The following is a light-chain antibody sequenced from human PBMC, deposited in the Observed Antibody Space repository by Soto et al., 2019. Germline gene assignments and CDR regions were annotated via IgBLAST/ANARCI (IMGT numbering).Light chain of an antibody. J-gene: IGKJ4*01. Sequence: DIVMTQSPLSMPVTPGEPASISCRSSQSLLNRNGQNCLDWYLQKPGQSPQLLIHMGFIRASGVTGRFSGSGSGTYFTLTISRVEAEDVGVYYCMQALESPPTFGGGTNLEIK. CDR2: MGF. CDR1: QSLLNRNGQNC. V-gene: IGKV2-28*01. CDR3: MQALESPPT.